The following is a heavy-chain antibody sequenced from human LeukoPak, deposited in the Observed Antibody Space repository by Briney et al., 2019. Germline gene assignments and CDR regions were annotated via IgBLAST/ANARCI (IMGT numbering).Heavy chain of an antibody. CDR3: ARRAYGSGSYYHY. V-gene: IGHV1-2*02. Sequence: GASVKVSCKASGYTFTGYYMHWVRQAPGQGLEWMGWINPNSGGTNYAQKFQGRVTMTRDTSISTAYMELSRLRSDDTAVYYCARRAYGSGSYYHYWGQGTLVTVSS. CDR2: INPNSGGT. D-gene: IGHD3-10*01. J-gene: IGHJ4*02. CDR1: GYTFTGYY.